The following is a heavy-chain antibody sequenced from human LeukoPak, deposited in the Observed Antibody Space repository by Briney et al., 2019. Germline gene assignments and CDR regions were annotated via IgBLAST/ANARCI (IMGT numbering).Heavy chain of an antibody. J-gene: IGHJ6*03. V-gene: IGHV1-8*01. CDR1: GYTFTSYD. Sequence: ASVKVSCKASGYTFTSYDINWVRQATGQGLEWMGWMNPNSGNTGYAQKFQGRVTMTRNTSISTAYMELSSLRSEDTAVYYCARGRNHVVVVAATLYYYYYMDVWGQGTTVTVSS. D-gene: IGHD2-15*01. CDR3: ARGRNHVVVVAATLYYYYYMDV. CDR2: MNPNSGNT.